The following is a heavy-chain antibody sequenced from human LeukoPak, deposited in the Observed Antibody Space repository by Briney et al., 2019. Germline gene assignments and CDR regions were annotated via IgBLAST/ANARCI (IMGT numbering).Heavy chain of an antibody. D-gene: IGHD5-24*01. Sequence: SETLSLTCTVPGGSISSGSYYWSWIRQPAGKGLEWIGRIYTSGSTNYNPSLKSRVTISVDTSKNQFSLKLSSVTAADTAVYYCARGRRRWPEVYYFDYWGQGTLVTVSS. CDR3: ARGRRRWPEVYYFDY. CDR2: IYTSGST. V-gene: IGHV4-61*02. CDR1: GGSISSGSYY. J-gene: IGHJ4*02.